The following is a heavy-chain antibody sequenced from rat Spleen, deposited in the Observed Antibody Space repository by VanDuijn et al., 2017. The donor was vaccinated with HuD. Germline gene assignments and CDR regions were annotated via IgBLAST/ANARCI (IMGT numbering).Heavy chain of an antibody. CDR3: TQQLGDWFAY. CDR1: GFTFSDYN. J-gene: IGHJ3*01. Sequence: EVQLVESGGGLVQPGRSLKLSCAASGFTFSDYNMAWVRQAPKKGLEWVATISYDGSSTYYRDSVKGRFTTSRDNAKSTLYLQMDSLRSEDTATYYCTQQLGDWFAYWGQGTLVTVSS. D-gene: IGHD1-10*01. V-gene: IGHV5-7*01. CDR2: ISYDGSST.